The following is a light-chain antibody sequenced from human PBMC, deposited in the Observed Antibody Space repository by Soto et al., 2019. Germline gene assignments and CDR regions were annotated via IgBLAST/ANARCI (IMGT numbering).Light chain of an antibody. V-gene: IGKV1-9*01. Sequence: DIQLTQSPSFLSASVGDRVTITCRASQGIASLLAWYQQKPGKAPKVLIYAASTLEGGDPSRFSGSGSGTEFTLTISSRQPEDLATYYCQQLNSYPRTFGQGTKVEIK. CDR2: AAS. J-gene: IGKJ1*01. CDR1: QGIASL. CDR3: QQLNSYPRT.